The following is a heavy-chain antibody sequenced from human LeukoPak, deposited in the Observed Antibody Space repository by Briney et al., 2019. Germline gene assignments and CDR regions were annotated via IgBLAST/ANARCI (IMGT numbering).Heavy chain of an antibody. V-gene: IGHV3-49*03. CDR2: IRSKAYGGTT. CDR3: TREHSYGDYGFDY. CDR1: GFTFGGYA. D-gene: IGHD4-17*01. J-gene: IGHJ4*02. Sequence: GGSLRLSCTASGFTFGGYAMSWFRQAPGKGLEWVGFIRSKAYGGTTEYAASVKGRFTISRDDSKGIAYLQMNSLKTEDTAVYYCTREHSYGDYGFDYWGQGTLVTVSS.